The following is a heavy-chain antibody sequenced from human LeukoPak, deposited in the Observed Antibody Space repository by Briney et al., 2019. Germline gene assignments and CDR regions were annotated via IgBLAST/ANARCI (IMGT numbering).Heavy chain of an antibody. D-gene: IGHD3-10*01. CDR1: GFTFSK. Sequence: VGSLRLSCAASGFTFSKMNWVRQAPGKGLEWVSYISSSGSTIYYADSVKGRFTISRDNAKNSLYLQMNSLRAEDTAVYYCARDQAMVRGVITVDYWGQGTLVTVSS. CDR3: ARDQAMVRGVITVDY. CDR2: ISSSGSTI. V-gene: IGHV3-48*03. J-gene: IGHJ4*02.